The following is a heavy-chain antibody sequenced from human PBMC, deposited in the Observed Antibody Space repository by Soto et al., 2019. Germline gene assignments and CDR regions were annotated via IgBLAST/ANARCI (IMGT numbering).Heavy chain of an antibody. CDR1: GFTFTSYG. CDR2: IWYDESKK. CDR3: ARDSGYDTSGYYFDS. D-gene: IGHD3-22*01. J-gene: IGHJ4*02. V-gene: IGHV3-33*01. Sequence: QVQLVDSGGGVVQPGRSLRLSCAASGFTFTSYGMHWVRQAPGKGLEWVAVIWYDESKKYYADSVKGRFTISRDNSKNTLYLQMNSLRAEDTAIYYCARDSGYDTSGYYFDSWGQGTLVTVSS.